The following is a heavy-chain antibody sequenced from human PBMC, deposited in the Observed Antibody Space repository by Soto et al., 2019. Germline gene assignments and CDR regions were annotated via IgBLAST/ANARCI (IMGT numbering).Heavy chain of an antibody. CDR1: GFTFSSYA. D-gene: IGHD6-19*01. CDR2: ISGSGGST. Sequence: PGGSLRLSCAASGFTFSSYAMSWVRQAPGKGLEWVSAISGSGGSTYYADSVKGRFTISRDNSKNSLFLQVNSLRAEDTAVYYCARDRLANVWGQGTTVTVSS. V-gene: IGHV3-23*01. J-gene: IGHJ6*02. CDR3: ARDRLANV.